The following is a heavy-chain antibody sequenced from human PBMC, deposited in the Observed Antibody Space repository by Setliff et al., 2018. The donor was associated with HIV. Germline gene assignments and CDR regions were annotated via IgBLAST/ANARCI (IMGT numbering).Heavy chain of an antibody. D-gene: IGHD1-7*01. V-gene: IGHV4-61*09. CDR3: ARGDGTKYYYYYMDV. CDR1: GGSTSSGSYY. Sequence: SETLSLTCTVSGGSTSSGSYYWSWIRQPAGKGLEWIGHIYTSGSTNYNPSLKSRVTISVDTSKNQFSLKLSSVTAADTAVYYCARGDGTKYYYYYMDVWGKGTTVTVSS. CDR2: IYTSGST. J-gene: IGHJ6*03.